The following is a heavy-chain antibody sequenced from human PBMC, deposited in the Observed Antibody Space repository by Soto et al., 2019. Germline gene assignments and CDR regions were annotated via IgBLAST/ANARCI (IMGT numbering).Heavy chain of an antibody. V-gene: IGHV3-30-3*01. CDR2: ISYDGSNK. CDR1: GGSISSGGYA. Sequence: LSLTCAVSGGSISSGGYAWAWVRQAPGKGLEWVAVISYDGSNKYYADSVKGRFTISRDNSKNTLYLQMNSLRAEDTAVYYCARAEGSYFDYWGQGTLVTVLL. J-gene: IGHJ4*02. CDR3: ARAEGSYFDY.